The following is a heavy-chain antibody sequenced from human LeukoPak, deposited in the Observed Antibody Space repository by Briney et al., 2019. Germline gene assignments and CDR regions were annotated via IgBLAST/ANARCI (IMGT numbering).Heavy chain of an antibody. J-gene: IGHJ4*02. CDR2: IFPGDSDT. Sequence: SGESLKISCQVSGYTFTDYWIGWVRHVSGKGLEWMGIIFPGDSDTKYSPSFQGHVTISVDKSISTAYLQWSSLKASDTATYYCAREDSGGWRYFDSWGLGTLVTVFS. CDR1: GYTFTDYW. V-gene: IGHV5-51*01. CDR3: AREDSGGWRYFDS. D-gene: IGHD6-19*01.